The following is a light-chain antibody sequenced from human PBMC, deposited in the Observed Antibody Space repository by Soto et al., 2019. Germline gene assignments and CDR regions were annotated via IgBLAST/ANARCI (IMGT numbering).Light chain of an antibody. J-gene: IGLJ1*01. V-gene: IGLV2-14*01. CDR3: SSYSISTAYL. CDR2: EVS. CDR1: ISDVGGYDY. Sequence: SPRSLPASVSGSPGQSITISCTGTISDVGGYDYVSWYQLHPGKAPKLMVFEVSNRPSGVSYRFSGSKSGNTASLTISGLQAEDEADYFCSSYSISTAYLFGTGTKVTV.